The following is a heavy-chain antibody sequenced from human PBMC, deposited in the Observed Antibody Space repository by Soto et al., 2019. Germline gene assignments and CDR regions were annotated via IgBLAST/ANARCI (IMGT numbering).Heavy chain of an antibody. Sequence: SETLSLTCSVSGASINNFAYYWGWIRQPPGKGLEWIGTVYYNENTYYNPSLRSRVAIYVDTAKNQFSLNLRSVTAADTAVYFCARRERYYGSPGWFDPWGQGTLVTVSS. D-gene: IGHD3-10*01. CDR3: ARRERYYGSPGWFDP. V-gene: IGHV4-39*01. CDR2: VYYNENT. J-gene: IGHJ5*01. CDR1: GASINNFAYY.